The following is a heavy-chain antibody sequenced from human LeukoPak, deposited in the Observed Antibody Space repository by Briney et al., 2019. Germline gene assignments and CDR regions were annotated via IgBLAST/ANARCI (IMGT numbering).Heavy chain of an antibody. CDR2: INPNSGGT. J-gene: IGHJ4*02. CDR1: GYTFTSYY. CDR3: ARDPPSDCTNGVCYVFDY. V-gene: IGHV1-2*02. Sequence: ASVKVSCKSSGYTFTSYYMYWVRQAPGQGLEWMGWINPNSGGTNYAQKFQGRVTMTRDTSISTAYMELSRLRSDDTAVYYCARDPPSDCTNGVCYVFDYWGQGTLVTVSS. D-gene: IGHD2-8*01.